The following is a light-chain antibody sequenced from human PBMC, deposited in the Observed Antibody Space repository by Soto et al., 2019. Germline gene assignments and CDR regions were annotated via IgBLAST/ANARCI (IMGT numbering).Light chain of an antibody. CDR2: DVS. J-gene: IGLJ3*02. CDR3: SSYTSSSTWV. Sequence: QSALTQPASVSGXXXXSXXXXXTGTSXDVGGYNYVSWYQQHPGKAPKLMIYDVSNRPSGVSNRFSGSKSGNTASLTISGLQAEDEADYYCSSYTSSSTWVFGGGTKLTVL. CDR1: SXDVGGYNY. V-gene: IGLV2-14*01.